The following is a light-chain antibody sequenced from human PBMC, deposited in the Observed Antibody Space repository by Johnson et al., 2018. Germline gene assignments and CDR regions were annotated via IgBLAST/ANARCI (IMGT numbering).Light chain of an antibody. CDR1: SSNIGNNY. CDR2: ENN. CDR3: GKGDSRRSAGNV. Sequence: QSVLTQPPSVSAAPGQKVTISCSGSSSNIGNNYVSWYQQLPGTAPKLLIYENNKRTSGIPDRFSGSKSGTSATMGITGLPTGDEAVYYCGKGDSRRSAGNVFGTGTKVTVL. J-gene: IGLJ1*01. V-gene: IGLV1-51*02.